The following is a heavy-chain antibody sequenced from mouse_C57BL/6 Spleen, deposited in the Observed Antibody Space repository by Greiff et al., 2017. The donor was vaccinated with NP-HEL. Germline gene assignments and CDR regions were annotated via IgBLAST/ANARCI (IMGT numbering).Heavy chain of an antibody. CDR1: GYTFTSYW. CDR3: ARGNYGSSSFAY. CDR2: IHPNSGST. J-gene: IGHJ3*01. V-gene: IGHV1-64*01. D-gene: IGHD1-1*01. Sequence: QVQLQQPGAELVKPGASVKLSCKASGYTFTSYWMHWVKQRPGLGLEWIGMIHPNSGSTNYNEKFKSKATLTVDKSSSTAYMQLSSLTSEDSAVYYCARGNYGSSSFAYWGQGTLVTVSA.